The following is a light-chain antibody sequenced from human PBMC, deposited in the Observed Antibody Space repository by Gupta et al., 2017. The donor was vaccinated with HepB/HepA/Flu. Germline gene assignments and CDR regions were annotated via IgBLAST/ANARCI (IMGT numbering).Light chain of an antibody. Sequence: SSALTQPPSVSVSPGQTATITCSGENLREKYVSWYQQKPGQSPVLVIYEDTKRPAGIPERFFGSNYGDTATLTIGGTQPIHEADYYCQAWHSTTAIFGGGTRLTVL. CDR3: QAWHSTTAI. CDR2: EDT. V-gene: IGLV3-1*01. CDR1: NLREKY. J-gene: IGLJ2*01.